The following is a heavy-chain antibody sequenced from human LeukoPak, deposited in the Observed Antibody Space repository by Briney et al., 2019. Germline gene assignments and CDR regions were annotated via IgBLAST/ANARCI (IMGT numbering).Heavy chain of an antibody. D-gene: IGHD1-26*01. V-gene: IGHV3-23*01. Sequence: SGGSLRLSCAASGFTFSNYGMSWVRQAPGKGLEWVSSISGSGDSTYYADSVKGRFTISRDNSKNTLYLQMNSLRAEDTAVYYCAVGATRDYWGQGTLVTVSS. CDR1: GFTFSNYG. CDR3: AVGATRDY. CDR2: ISGSGDST. J-gene: IGHJ4*02.